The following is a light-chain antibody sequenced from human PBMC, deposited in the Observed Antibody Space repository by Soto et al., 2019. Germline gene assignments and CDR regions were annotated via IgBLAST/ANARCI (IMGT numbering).Light chain of an antibody. CDR2: GAS. CDR3: QQYNKGPVT. V-gene: IGKV3-15*01. Sequence: EVVMTQSPATVSVSPGERATLSCRASQSVSSNLAWYQQKPGQAPRLLIYGASTRATGIPARFSGSGSGTDFTLTISSLQSEDFAVYYCQQYNKGPVTFGQGTKVDI. CDR1: QSVSSN. J-gene: IGKJ1*01.